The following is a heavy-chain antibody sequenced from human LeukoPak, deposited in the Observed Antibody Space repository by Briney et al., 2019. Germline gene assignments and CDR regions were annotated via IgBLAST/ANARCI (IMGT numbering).Heavy chain of an antibody. J-gene: IGHJ4*02. V-gene: IGHV1-46*01. CDR2: INPSGGST. D-gene: IGHD3-10*01. Sequence: GASVKVSCKASGYTFITYYMHWVRQAPGQGLEWMGIINPSGGSTTYAQKFQGRVTMTRDTSTSTVYMDLTSLRSEDTAVYYCARGGMVRDRRHFQFDYWGQGTLVTVSS. CDR1: GYTFITYY. CDR3: ARGGMVRDRRHFQFDY.